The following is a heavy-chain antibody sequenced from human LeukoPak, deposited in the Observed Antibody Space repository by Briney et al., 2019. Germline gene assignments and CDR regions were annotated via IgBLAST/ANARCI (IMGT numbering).Heavy chain of an antibody. V-gene: IGHV4-34*01. CDR3: AKRSTYYYGSGNPARFDP. D-gene: IGHD3-10*01. CDR1: GGSFSGYY. Sequence: PSETLSLTCAVYGGSFSGYYWSWIRQPPGKGLEWIGEINHSGSTNYNPSLKSRVTISVDTSKNQFSLKLTSVTAADTAVYYCAKRSTYYYGSGNPARFDPWGQGTLVTVSS. J-gene: IGHJ5*02. CDR2: INHSGST.